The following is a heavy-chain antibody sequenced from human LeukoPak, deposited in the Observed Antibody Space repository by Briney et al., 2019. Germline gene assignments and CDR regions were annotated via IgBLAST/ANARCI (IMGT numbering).Heavy chain of an antibody. D-gene: IGHD2-15*01. V-gene: IGHV3-21*01. CDR1: GFTFSSYS. CDR2: ISSSSYI. CDR3: ARDDRMGEA. J-gene: IGHJ5*02. Sequence: GGSLRLSCAASGFTFSSYSMNWVRQAPGKGLEWVSSISSSSYIYYADSVKGRFTISRDNAKNSLYLQMNSLTAADTAVYYCARDDRMGEAWGQGTLVTVSS.